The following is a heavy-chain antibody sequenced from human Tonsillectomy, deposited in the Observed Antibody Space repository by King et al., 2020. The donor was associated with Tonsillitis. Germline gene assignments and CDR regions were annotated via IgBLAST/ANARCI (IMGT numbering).Heavy chain of an antibody. Sequence: VQLVESGGGLVKPGGSLRLSCAASGFTFSDYYMSWIRQAPGKGLEGVSYTSRSRSYTNYADSVKGRFTIPRDNAKNSLYLQMNSLRAGDTAVYYCARDVGAVAGTGVDYWGQGTLVTVSS. V-gene: IGHV3-11*05. CDR3: ARDVGAVAGTGVDY. CDR2: TSRSRSYT. D-gene: IGHD6-19*01. CDR1: GFTFSDYY. J-gene: IGHJ4*02.